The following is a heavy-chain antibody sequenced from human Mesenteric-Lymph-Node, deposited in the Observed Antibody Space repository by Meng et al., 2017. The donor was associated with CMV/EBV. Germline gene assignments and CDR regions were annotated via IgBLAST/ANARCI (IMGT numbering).Heavy chain of an antibody. J-gene: IGHJ5*02. Sequence: SFSGYYWSWIRQPPGKGLEWIGEINHSGSTNYNPSLKSRVTISVDTSKNQFSLKLSSVTAADTAVYYCARVGLVDTAMGESPNWSDPWGQGTLVTVSS. CDR3: ARVGLVDTAMGESPNWSDP. CDR1: SFSGYY. V-gene: IGHV4-34*01. CDR2: INHSGST. D-gene: IGHD5-18*01.